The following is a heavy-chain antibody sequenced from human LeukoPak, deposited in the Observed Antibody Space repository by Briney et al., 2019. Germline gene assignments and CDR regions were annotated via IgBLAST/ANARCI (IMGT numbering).Heavy chain of an antibody. J-gene: IGHJ4*02. Sequence: SETLSLTCAVYGGSFSGYYWSWIRQPPGKGLEWIGEINHSGSTNYTPSLKSRVTISVDTSKNQFSLKLSSVTAADTAVYYCARGQRFRYTWNYGARYYFDYWGQGTLVTVSS. CDR1: GGSFSGYY. V-gene: IGHV4-34*01. D-gene: IGHD1-7*01. CDR3: ARGQRFRYTWNYGARYYFDY. CDR2: INHSGST.